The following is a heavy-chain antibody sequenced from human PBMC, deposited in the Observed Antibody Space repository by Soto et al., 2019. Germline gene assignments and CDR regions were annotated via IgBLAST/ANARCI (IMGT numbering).Heavy chain of an antibody. CDR2: ISYDGSNK. V-gene: IGHV3-30-3*01. CDR3: ARAYEGYYFDY. Sequence: QVQLVESGGGVVQPGRSLRLSCAAPGFTFSSYAMHWVRQAPGKGLEWVAVISYDGSNKYYADSVKGRFTISRDNSKNTLYLQMNSLRAEDTAVYYCARAYEGYYFDYWGQGTLVTVSS. J-gene: IGHJ4*02. CDR1: GFTFSSYA. D-gene: IGHD3-16*01.